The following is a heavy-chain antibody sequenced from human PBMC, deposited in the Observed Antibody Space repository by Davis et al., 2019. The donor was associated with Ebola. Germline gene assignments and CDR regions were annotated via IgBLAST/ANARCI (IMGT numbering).Heavy chain of an antibody. CDR3: ARGLWEEFDQ. Sequence: GESLKISCSASGFTFSPSAMSWVRQAPGKGLEWVSSISDSGDSTYYADSVKGRFAISRDNYKNTLLLQMYSLRVEDTAVYYCARGLWEEFDQWGQGTPVTVSS. CDR2: ISDSGDST. J-gene: IGHJ4*02. V-gene: IGHV3-23*01. D-gene: IGHD1-26*01. CDR1: GFTFSPSA.